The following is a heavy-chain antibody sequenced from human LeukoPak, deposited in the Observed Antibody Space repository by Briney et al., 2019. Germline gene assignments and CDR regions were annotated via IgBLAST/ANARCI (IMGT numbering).Heavy chain of an antibody. J-gene: IGHJ4*02. CDR1: GFTFSSYE. CDR2: ISSSGSTI. D-gene: IGHD6-19*01. V-gene: IGHV3-48*03. CDR3: ARSSSSGWYGGDY. Sequence: QPGGSLRLSCAASGFTFSSYEMNWVRQAPGKGLEWVSYISSSGSTIYYADSVKGRFTISRDNAKNSLYLQMNSLRAEDTAVYYCARSSSSGWYGGDYWGQGTLVTVSP.